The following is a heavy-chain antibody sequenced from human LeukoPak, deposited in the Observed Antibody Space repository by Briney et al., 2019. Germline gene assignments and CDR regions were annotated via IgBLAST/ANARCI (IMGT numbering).Heavy chain of an antibody. D-gene: IGHD6-19*01. CDR3: ARGTDLDHAVPGAFDY. CDR1: EYTFTSYW. CDR2: IYPGDSDT. V-gene: IGHV5-51*01. J-gene: IGHJ4*02. Sequence: GESLKISCKGSEYTFTSYWVGWVRQMPGKGLEWMGIIYPGDSDTRYSPSFRGQVTMSADKSISTAYLQWGSLKASDTAIYYCARGTDLDHAVPGAFDYWGQGTLVTVSS.